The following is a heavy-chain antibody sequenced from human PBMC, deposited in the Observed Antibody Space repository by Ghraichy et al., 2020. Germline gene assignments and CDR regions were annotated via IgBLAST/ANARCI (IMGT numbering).Heavy chain of an antibody. CDR3: AREDRVGGTVGAFDI. CDR2: ANSNGGGT. CDR1: GFTFSGYW. Sequence: SCAASGFTFSGYWMHWVRQAPGEGLVWVSRANSNGGGTTYADSVKGRFTISRDNAKNTLSLQMNSLRVEDTAVYYCAREDRVGGTVGAFDIWGQGTMVTVSS. J-gene: IGHJ3*02. D-gene: IGHD1-26*01. V-gene: IGHV3-74*01.